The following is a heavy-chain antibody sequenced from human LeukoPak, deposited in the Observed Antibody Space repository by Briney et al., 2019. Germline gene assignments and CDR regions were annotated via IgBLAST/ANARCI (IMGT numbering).Heavy chain of an antibody. CDR2: INRDGSEK. CDR3: AREAPRSDLSSSSHYYYYMDV. CDR1: GFTFSSYS. V-gene: IGHV3-7*01. Sequence: GGSLRLSCAASGFTFSSYSMSWVRQAPGKGLEWVANINRDGSEKYCVDSVKGRFTISRDNAKNSLYLQMNSLRAEDTAVYYCAREAPRSDLSSSSHYYYYMDVWGKGTTVTVSS. D-gene: IGHD6-6*01. J-gene: IGHJ6*03.